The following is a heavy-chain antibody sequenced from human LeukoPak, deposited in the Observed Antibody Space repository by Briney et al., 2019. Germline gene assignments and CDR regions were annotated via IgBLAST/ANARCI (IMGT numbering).Heavy chain of an antibody. CDR3: AKDSLRNKFDP. CDR1: GFTFSTYA. Sequence: GGSLRLSCAASGFTFSTYAMSWVRQAPGKGLDWVSGISGSGSNTYYVDSVKGRFTISRDNSKNTLYLQMNSLRAEDTAVYYCAKDSLRNKFDPWGQGTLVTVSS. J-gene: IGHJ5*02. V-gene: IGHV3-23*01. D-gene: IGHD2/OR15-2a*01. CDR2: ISGSGSNT.